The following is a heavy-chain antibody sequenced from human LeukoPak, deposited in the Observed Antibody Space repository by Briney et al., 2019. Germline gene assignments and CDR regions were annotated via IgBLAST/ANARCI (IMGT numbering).Heavy chain of an antibody. Sequence: GGSLRLSCVASGFTFSSNWMHWVRQAPGKGLVWVSRINSDGSSTAYADSVKGRFTISRDNAKNTLYLQMNSLRAEDTAVYYCAGVLVGANPKYCWGQGTLVTVSS. V-gene: IGHV3-74*01. J-gene: IGHJ4*02. CDR2: INSDGSST. D-gene: IGHD4/OR15-4a*01. CDR3: AGVLVGANPKYC. CDR1: GFTFSSNW.